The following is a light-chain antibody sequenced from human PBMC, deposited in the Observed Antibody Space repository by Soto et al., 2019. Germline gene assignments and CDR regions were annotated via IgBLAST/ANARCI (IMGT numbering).Light chain of an antibody. V-gene: IGLV1-44*01. CDR2: SNN. J-gene: IGLJ1*01. CDR3: AAWDDSLNGFYV. CDR1: SSNIGSNT. Sequence: QSVLTQPPSASGTPGQRATISCSGGSSNIGSNTVNWYQHLPGTAPTLLIFSNNQRPSGVPARFSGSKSGTSASLAISGLQSGDEGDYYCAAWDDSLNGFYVFGTGTKVTVL.